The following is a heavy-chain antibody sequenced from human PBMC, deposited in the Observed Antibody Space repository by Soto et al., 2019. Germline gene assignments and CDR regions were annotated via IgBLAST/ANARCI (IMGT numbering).Heavy chain of an antibody. CDR2: ISYSSNTI. Sequence: PGGSLRLSCAASGFTFSTYEMNWVRQAPGKGLEWLSYISYSSNTIYYADSVKGRFTISRDNAKNSVYLQMNSLRAEDTAVYYCARCPTTVEMDVWGQGTTVTVSS. V-gene: IGHV3-48*03. J-gene: IGHJ6*02. CDR3: ARCPTTVEMDV. CDR1: GFTFSTYE. D-gene: IGHD4-17*01.